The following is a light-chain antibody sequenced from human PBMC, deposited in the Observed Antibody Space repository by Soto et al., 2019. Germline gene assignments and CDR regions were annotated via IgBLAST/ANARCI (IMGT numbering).Light chain of an antibody. CDR3: SSFEASNNLL. V-gene: IGLV2-8*01. CDR2: EVN. Sequence: QSVLTQPPSASGSPGQSVAISCTGTSSDVGGYNYVSWYQQHPGKAPKLMIYEVNKRPSGVPDRFSGSKSGNTASLTVSGLQAEDEADYYCSSFEASNNLLFGGGTQLTVL. CDR1: SSDVGGYNY. J-gene: IGLJ2*01.